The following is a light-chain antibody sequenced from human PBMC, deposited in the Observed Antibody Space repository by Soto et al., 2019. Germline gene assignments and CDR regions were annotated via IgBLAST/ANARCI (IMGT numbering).Light chain of an antibody. CDR2: EVS. CDR3: SSYTSSSTHYV. V-gene: IGLV2-14*01. J-gene: IGLJ1*01. CDR1: SSDVGGYNY. Sequence: QSVLTHSASASWSPGHSITISCTGTSSDVGGYNYVSWYQQHPGKAPKLMIYEVSNRPSGVSNRFSGSKSGNTASLTISGLQAEDEADYYCSSYTSSSTHYVFGTGTKVTVL.